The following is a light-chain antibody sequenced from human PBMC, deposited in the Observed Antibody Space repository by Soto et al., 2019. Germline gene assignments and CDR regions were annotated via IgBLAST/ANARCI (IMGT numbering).Light chain of an antibody. CDR3: QQYNNWLIT. CDR2: GAF. V-gene: IGKV3-15*01. CDR1: QNIKTN. Sequence: DIVMTQSPAFVSASLGERVTLSCRASQNIKTNLAWYQHKPGQAPRLLIYGAFTGATGVPARFSGSGSGTEFTLTISSLQSEDFAVYYCQQYNNWLITFGQGTRLRL. J-gene: IGKJ5*01.